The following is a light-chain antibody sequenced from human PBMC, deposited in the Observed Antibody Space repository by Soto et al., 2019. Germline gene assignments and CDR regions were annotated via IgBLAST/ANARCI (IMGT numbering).Light chain of an antibody. CDR1: QDISDY. CDR2: DAS. CDR3: QQYDNVPLT. J-gene: IGKJ4*01. Sequence: QLAQAPSSLSASVGDRVTITCQASQDISDYLNWYQQKPGRAPKLLIYDASNLETGVPSRFSGSGSGTDFTLTISSLQPEDIATYYCQQYDNVPLTFGGGTKVDIK. V-gene: IGKV1-33*01.